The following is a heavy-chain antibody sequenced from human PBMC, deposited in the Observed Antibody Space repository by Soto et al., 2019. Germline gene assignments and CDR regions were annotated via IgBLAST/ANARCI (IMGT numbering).Heavy chain of an antibody. D-gene: IGHD3-22*01. J-gene: IGHJ4*01. CDR2: VYYSGST. CDR3: ARTRMIESWIDY. Sequence: SETLSLTCDVSGDSISTYYWSWIRQPPRNGLEWIGYVYYSGSTLYNPSRESRVTLSIDMSKKQVSLKMNSVIAADTAVYYCARTRMIESWIDYWGHGTQVTVSS. V-gene: IGHV4-59*01. CDR1: GDSISTYY.